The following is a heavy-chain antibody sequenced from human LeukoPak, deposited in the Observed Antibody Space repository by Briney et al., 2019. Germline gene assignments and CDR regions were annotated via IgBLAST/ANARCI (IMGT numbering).Heavy chain of an antibody. V-gene: IGHV1-69*04. D-gene: IGHD1-26*01. CDR2: IIPILGIA. J-gene: IGHJ6*02. CDR3: AKDLRDLLGLTHV. CDR1: GGTFSSYA. Sequence: SVKVSCKASGGTFSSYAISWVRQAPGQGLEWMGRIIPILGIANYAQKFQGRVTITADKSTSTAYMELSSLRAEDTAVYHCAKDLRDLLGLTHVWGQGTTATVSS.